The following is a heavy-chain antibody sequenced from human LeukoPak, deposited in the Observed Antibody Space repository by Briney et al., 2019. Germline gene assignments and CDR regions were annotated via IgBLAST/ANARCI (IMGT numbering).Heavy chain of an antibody. D-gene: IGHD6-13*01. CDR3: ARHGSYSDSWYPDD. J-gene: IGHJ4*02. CDR2: IYPGDSDT. Sequence: GGSLKISFKGSGYRFTSYWIGWVRPMPGKGLEWMGIIYPGDSDTRYSPSFQGQVTISADKSISTAYLQWSTLKDSDTAMCSSARHGSYSDSWYPDDWGQGTLVSVSS. CDR1: GYRFTSYW. V-gene: IGHV5-51*01.